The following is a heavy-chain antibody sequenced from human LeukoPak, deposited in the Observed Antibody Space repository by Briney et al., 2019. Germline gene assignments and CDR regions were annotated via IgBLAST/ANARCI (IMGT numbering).Heavy chain of an antibody. D-gene: IGHD3-10*01. J-gene: IGHJ5*02. CDR3: ARENYYGSGSYYRSNNWFDP. V-gene: IGHV1-2*02. CDR1: GFTFNAYN. Sequence: ASVKVSCKASGFTFNAYNIHWVRQAPGQGLEWMGWINPKSGGANYAQKFQGRVTMTWDTSISTAYMELSRLRSDDTAVYYCARENYYGSGSYYRSNNWFDPWGQGTLVTVSS. CDR2: INPKSGGA.